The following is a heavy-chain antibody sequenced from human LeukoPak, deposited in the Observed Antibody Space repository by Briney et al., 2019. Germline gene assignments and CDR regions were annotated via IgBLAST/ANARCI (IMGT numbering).Heavy chain of an antibody. CDR2: ISDDGSIK. D-gene: IGHD4-17*01. V-gene: IGHV3-30*03. Sequence: GGSLRLSCAASGSTFSSYWMSWVRQAPGKGLEWVAVISDDGSIKYYADSVKGRFTISRDNSENTLYLKMNSLRPEDTAMYHCARGQVHGDYPRVFDHWGQGALVTVSS. J-gene: IGHJ4*02. CDR3: ARGQVHGDYPRVFDH. CDR1: GSTFSSYW.